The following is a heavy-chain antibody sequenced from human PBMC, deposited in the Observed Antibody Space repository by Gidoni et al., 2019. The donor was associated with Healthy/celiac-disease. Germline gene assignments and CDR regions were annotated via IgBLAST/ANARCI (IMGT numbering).Heavy chain of an antibody. CDR2: IYSGGST. CDR3: ARVPPGLRYFDWLPTPYYYDGMDV. J-gene: IGHJ6*02. Sequence: EVQLVEPGGGLVQPGGSLRLSRAASGLTVSSNYMRWVRQAPGQGLERVSVIYSGGSTYYTDPVKGRFTISRDNTKNTLYLQMNSLRAEDTAVYYCARVPPGLRYFDWLPTPYYYDGMDVWGQGTTVTVSS. V-gene: IGHV3-66*01. CDR1: GLTVSSNY. D-gene: IGHD3-9*01.